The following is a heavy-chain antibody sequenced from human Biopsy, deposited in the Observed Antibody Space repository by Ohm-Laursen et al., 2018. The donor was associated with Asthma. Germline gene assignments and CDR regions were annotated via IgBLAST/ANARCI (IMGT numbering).Heavy chain of an antibody. D-gene: IGHD3-9*01. CDR2: INAGNGNT. J-gene: IGHJ3*01. CDR3: ARTYYDFLTGQVNDAFAL. V-gene: IGHV1-3*01. CDR1: GYTFISYA. Sequence: ASVKVSCKPSGYTFISYAIHWVRQAPGQRLEWMGWINAGNGNTKYSQKFQGRVTITRDTSASIAYMGLRSLRSEDTAMYYCARTYYDFLTGQVNDAFALWGQGTMVTVSS.